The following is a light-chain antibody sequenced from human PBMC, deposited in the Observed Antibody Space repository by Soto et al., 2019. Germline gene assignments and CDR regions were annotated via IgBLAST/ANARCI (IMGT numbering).Light chain of an antibody. CDR2: DAS. CDR1: QSVSSSY. CDR3: QQYGNSPT. J-gene: IGKJ1*01. Sequence: EIVLTQSPGTLSLSPGERATLSCRSSQSVSSSYLAWYQQKPGQAPRLLIYDASNRATGIPDRFSGSGPGTDFTLTISRLEPEDFAVYYCQQYGNSPTFGQGTKVEIK. V-gene: IGKV3-20*01.